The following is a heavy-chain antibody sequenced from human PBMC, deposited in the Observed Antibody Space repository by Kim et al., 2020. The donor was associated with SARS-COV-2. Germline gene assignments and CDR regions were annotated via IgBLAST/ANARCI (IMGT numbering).Heavy chain of an antibody. J-gene: IGHJ5*02. CDR1: FFPFRLSS. D-gene: IGHD3-10*01. CDR2: IITILGIA. Sequence: SFPSSFFPFRLSSLLFFLHSPGQWLEWMGRIITILGIANYAQKFQGRVTITADKSTSTAYMELSSLRSEDTAVYYCARDQASRITMVRGVIGPWGQGTLVTVSS. V-gene: IGHV1-69*04. CDR3: ARDQASRITMVRGVIGP.